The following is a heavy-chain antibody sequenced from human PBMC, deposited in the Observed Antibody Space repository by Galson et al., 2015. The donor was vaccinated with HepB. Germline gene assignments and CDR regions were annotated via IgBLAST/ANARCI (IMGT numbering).Heavy chain of an antibody. CDR3: ARVYCSGGSCLAGYFDY. J-gene: IGHJ4*02. CDR1: GFTVSSNY. CDR2: IYSGGST. V-gene: IGHV3-53*01. Sequence: SLRLSCAASGFTVSSNYMSWVRQAPGKGLEWVSVIYSGGSTHYADSVKGRFTISRDNSKNTLYLQMNSLRVEDTAVYYCARVYCSGGSCLAGYFDYWGQGTLVTVSS. D-gene: IGHD2-15*01.